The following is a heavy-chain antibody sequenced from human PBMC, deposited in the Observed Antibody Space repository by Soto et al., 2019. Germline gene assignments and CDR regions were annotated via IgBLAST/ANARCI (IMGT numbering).Heavy chain of an antibody. CDR2: IYYLGST. D-gene: IGHD3-10*01. Sequence: PSETLSLTCTVSGDSMSEYFWSWIRQSPGKGLEWIGYIYYLGSTDYNPSLKSRVTISVDTSKRQFSLKLSSVTAADTAVYYCAIDAYDGSGSPYPAYWGPGTQVTVS. J-gene: IGHJ4*02. CDR3: AIDAYDGSGSPYPAY. V-gene: IGHV4-59*01. CDR1: GDSMSEYF.